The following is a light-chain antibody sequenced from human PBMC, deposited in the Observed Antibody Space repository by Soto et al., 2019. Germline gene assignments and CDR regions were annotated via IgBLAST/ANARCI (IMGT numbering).Light chain of an antibody. CDR3: CSYAGSNTYV. J-gene: IGLJ1*01. Sequence: QSALTQPASVSGSPGQSITISCTGTSSDVGSYDLVSWYQQHPGKPPKLMIYEGTKRPSGISNRFSGSKSGNTASLTISGLQAEDETDYYCCSYAGSNTYVFGNGTKVTVL. CDR2: EGT. CDR1: SSDVGSYDL. V-gene: IGLV2-23*01.